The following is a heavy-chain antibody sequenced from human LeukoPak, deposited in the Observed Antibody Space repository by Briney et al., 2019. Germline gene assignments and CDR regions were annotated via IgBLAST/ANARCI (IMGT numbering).Heavy chain of an antibody. Sequence: PSETPSLTCTVSGGSISSGGYYWSWIRQHPGKGLEWIGYIYYSGSTYYNPSLKSRVTISVDTSKNQFSLKLSSVTAADTAVYYCARDRPYYYGSGSYFDYWGQGTLVTVSS. CDR2: IYYSGST. D-gene: IGHD3-10*01. V-gene: IGHV4-31*03. CDR1: GGSISSGGYY. J-gene: IGHJ4*02. CDR3: ARDRPYYYGSGSYFDY.